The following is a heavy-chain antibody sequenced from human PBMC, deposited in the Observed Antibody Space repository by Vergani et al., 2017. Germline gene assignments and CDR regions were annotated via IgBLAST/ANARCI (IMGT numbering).Heavy chain of an antibody. V-gene: IGHV5-10-1*01. Sequence: EVQLVQSGAEVKKPGESLRISCKGSGYSFTSYWINWVRQMPGKGLEWMGRIDPSDSYTNYSPSFQGHVTISADKSISTAYLQWSSLKASDTAMYYCARLTLYGSGSYYNGDDYWGQGTLVTVSS. CDR1: GYSFTSYW. CDR2: IDPSDSYT. D-gene: IGHD3-10*01. J-gene: IGHJ4*02. CDR3: ARLTLYGSGSYYNGDDY.